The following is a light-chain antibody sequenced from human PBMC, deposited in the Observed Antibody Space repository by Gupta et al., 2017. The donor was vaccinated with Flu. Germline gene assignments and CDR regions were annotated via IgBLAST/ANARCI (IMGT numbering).Light chain of an antibody. V-gene: IGLV1-44*01. J-gene: IGLJ3*02. CDR1: SSNIGSKS. CDR2: SNN. CDR3: AVWDDSLNGRV. Sequence: RVTISCSGSSSNIGSKSVSWYQQLPGTAPKLLIYSNNQRPSGVPDRFSGSKSGTSASLAISGLQSEDEADYSCAVWDDSLNGRVFGGGTKLTVL.